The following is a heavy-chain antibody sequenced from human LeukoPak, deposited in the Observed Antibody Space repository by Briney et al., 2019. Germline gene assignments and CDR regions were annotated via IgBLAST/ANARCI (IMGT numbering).Heavy chain of an antibody. CDR3: TTHCWIQVCSFPSI. Sequence: PGGSLRLSCAASGFTFSNAWMSWVRQAPGKGLEWVGRIKSKTDGGTTDYAAPVKGRFTISRDDSRNTLYLQMSSLKTDDTAVYYCTTHCWIQVCSFPSIWGQGTMVIVSS. V-gene: IGHV3-15*05. J-gene: IGHJ3*02. CDR2: IKSKTDGGTT. CDR1: GFTFSNAW. D-gene: IGHD5-18*01.